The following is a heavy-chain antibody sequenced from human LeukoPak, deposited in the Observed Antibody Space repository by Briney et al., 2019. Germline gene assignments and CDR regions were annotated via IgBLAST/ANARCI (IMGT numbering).Heavy chain of an antibody. Sequence: PSETLSLTCTVSGVSISAYYWSWIRQPAGNGLEWIGRIYPGEGIYASESTFYNPSLKSRVTLSADTSKNQASLKLTSVTAADTAVYYCARDPTTVTTIFDSWGQGTLVIVSS. CDR2: IYPGEGIYASEST. D-gene: IGHD4-17*01. V-gene: IGHV4-4*07. J-gene: IGHJ4*02. CDR3: ARDPTTVTTIFDS. CDR1: GVSISAYY.